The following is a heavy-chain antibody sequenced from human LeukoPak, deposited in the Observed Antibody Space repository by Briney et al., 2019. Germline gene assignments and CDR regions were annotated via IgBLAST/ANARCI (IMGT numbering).Heavy chain of an antibody. CDR3: VRDAIAAAGTGG. V-gene: IGHV1-2*02. Sequence: GASVKVSCKASGYTFTGYYMHWVRQAPGQGLEWMGWINPKSGGTNYAQNFQGRVTMTRDTSISTAYMEPSGLRSDDRAVYYCVRDAIAAAGTGGWGQGTLVTVSS. CDR2: INPKSGGT. D-gene: IGHD6-13*01. J-gene: IGHJ4*02. CDR1: GYTFTGYY.